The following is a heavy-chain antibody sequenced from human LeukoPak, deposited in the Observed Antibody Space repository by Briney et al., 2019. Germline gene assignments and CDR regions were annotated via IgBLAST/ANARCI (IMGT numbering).Heavy chain of an antibody. CDR2: VSPSSTTI. V-gene: IGHV3-48*01. CDR1: GFTFSSYD. Sequence: GGSLRLSCAASGFTFSSYDLNWARQAPGEGLEWVSYVSPSSTTIYYADSVKGRFTISRDNAKNSLYLQMNSLRAEDTAVYYCAREHTPYGSGCTAAYWGQGTLVTVSS. J-gene: IGHJ4*02. D-gene: IGHD6-19*01. CDR3: AREHTPYGSGCTAAY.